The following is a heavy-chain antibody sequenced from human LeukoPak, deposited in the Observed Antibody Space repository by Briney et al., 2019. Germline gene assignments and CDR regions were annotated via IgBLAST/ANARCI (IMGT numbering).Heavy chain of an antibody. CDR3: AKVSPLDDAFDI. D-gene: IGHD1-1*01. CDR1: GFTFDDYA. CDR2: ISWNSGSI. J-gene: IGHJ3*02. Sequence: GRSLRLSCAASGFTFDDYAMHWVRQAPGKGLEWVSGISWNSGSIGYAGSVKGRFTISRDNAKNSLYLQMNSLRAEDTALYYCAKVSPLDDAFDIWGQGTMVTVSS. V-gene: IGHV3-9*01.